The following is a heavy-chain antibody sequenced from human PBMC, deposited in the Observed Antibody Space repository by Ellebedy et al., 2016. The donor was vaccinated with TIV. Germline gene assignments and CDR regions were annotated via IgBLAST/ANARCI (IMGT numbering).Heavy chain of an antibody. CDR2: IIPIFGTA. D-gene: IGHD2-2*01. J-gene: IGHJ5*02. Sequence: SVKVSCXASGGTFSSYAISWVRQAPGQGLEWMGGIIPIFGTANYAQKFQGRVTITADKSTSTAYMELSSLRSEDTAVYYCARDDRKYQLLSWSKRGKGLDPWGQGTLVTVSS. CDR3: ARDDRKYQLLSWSKRGKGLDP. CDR1: GGTFSSYA. V-gene: IGHV1-69*06.